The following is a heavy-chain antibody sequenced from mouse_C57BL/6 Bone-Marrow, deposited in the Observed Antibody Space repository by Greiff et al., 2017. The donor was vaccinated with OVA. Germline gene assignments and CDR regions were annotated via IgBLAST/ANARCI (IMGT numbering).Heavy chain of an antibody. D-gene: IGHD1-1*01. CDR3: ARADYYGSSYDAMDY. J-gene: IGHJ4*01. CDR1: GYTFTDYY. V-gene: IGHV1-76*01. CDR2: IYPGSGNT. Sequence: VKVVESGAELVRPGASVKLSCKASGYTFTDYYINWVKQRPGQGLEWIARIYPGSGNTYYNEKFKGKATLTAEKSSSTAYMQLSSLTSEDSAVYCCARADYYGSSYDAMDYWGQGTSVTVSS.